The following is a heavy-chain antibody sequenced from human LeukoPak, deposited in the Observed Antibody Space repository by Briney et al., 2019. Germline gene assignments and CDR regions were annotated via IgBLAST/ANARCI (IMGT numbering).Heavy chain of an antibody. D-gene: IGHD1-26*01. CDR1: GCSISSGSYY. Sequence: SETLSLTSTVSGCSISSGSYYWSWIRQPAGKGLEWIGRIYTSGSTNYNPSLKRRVTISVDTSKNQFFLKLSSVAAADTAVYYCARGREWELLSFWGQGTLVTVSS. J-gene: IGHJ4*02. CDR3: ARGREWELLSF. V-gene: IGHV4-61*02. CDR2: IYTSGST.